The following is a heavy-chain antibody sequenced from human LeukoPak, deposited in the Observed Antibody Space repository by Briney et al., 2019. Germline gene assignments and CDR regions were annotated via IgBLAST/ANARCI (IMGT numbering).Heavy chain of an antibody. CDR1: GYTFTSYY. Sequence: APVKVSCKASGYTFTSYYMHWVRQAPGQGLERTGIINPSGGSTSYAQKFQGRVTMTRDMSTSTVYMELSSLRSEDTAVYYCARAVDTAMDFDYWGQGTLVTVSS. D-gene: IGHD5-18*01. V-gene: IGHV1-46*01. CDR2: INPSGGST. CDR3: ARAVDTAMDFDY. J-gene: IGHJ4*02.